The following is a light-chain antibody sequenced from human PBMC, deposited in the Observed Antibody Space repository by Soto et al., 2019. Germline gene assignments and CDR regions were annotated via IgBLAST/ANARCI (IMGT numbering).Light chain of an antibody. CDR2: DAF. Sequence: DIQMTQSPSTLSASVGDRVTITCRASQSISTWLAWYQQKPGKAPKLLIYDAFYLERGVPSRLSGSGSGTEFTLTIKSRQPADHATYYYQQYNSCWTLGQRTNVDIK. CDR3: QQYNSCWT. CDR1: QSISTW. J-gene: IGKJ1*01. V-gene: IGKV1-5*01.